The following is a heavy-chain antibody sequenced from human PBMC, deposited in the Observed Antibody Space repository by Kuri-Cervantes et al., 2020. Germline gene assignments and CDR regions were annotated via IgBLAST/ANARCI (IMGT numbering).Heavy chain of an antibody. V-gene: IGHV4-31*03. CDR1: GGSISSGGYY. CDR3: ARDVSSWYGMDYYYGMDV. D-gene: IGHD6-13*01. Sequence: SETLSLTCTVSGGSISSGGYYWSWIRQHPGKGLEWIGYIYYSGSTYYNPSLKSRVTISVDTSKNQLSLKLSSVTAADTAVYYCARDVSSWYGMDYYYGMDVWGQGTTVTVSS. J-gene: IGHJ6*02. CDR2: IYYSGST.